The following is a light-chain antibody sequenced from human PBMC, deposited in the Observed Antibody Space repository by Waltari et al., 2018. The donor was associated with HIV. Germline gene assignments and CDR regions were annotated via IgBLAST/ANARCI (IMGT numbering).Light chain of an antibody. V-gene: IGLV3-25*03. J-gene: IGLJ3*02. CDR3: QSADNSGSYQV. CDR1: ALPKQY. Sequence: SYEPTQPPPVSVFPGQTAKITCPGDALPKQYAYWYQQKPGQAPVVMIYKDTERPSGIPERFSASTSGTTVTLTISGVQAEDEADYYCQSADNSGSYQVFGGGTKLTVL. CDR2: KDT.